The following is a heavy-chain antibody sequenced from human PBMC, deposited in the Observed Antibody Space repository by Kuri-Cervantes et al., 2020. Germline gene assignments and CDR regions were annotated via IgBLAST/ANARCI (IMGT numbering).Heavy chain of an antibody. J-gene: IGHJ4*02. D-gene: IGHD2-15*01. CDR3: ARVFCSGGSCYSPDY. V-gene: IGHV4-34*01. Sequence: YNPSLKSRVTKSVDKSKNQFSLKLSSVTAADTAVYFCARVFCSGGSCYSPDYWGQGTLVTVSS.